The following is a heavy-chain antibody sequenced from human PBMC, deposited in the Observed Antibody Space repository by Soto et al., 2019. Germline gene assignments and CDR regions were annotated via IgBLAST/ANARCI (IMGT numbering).Heavy chain of an antibody. J-gene: IGHJ3*02. V-gene: IGHV4-31*03. Sequence: SETLSLTGTVAGGSISSGGYYLSWIRQHPGKGLEWIGYIYYSGSTYYNPSLKSRVTISVDTSKNQFSLKLSSVTAADTAVYYCASRTWHRPFDIWGQGTMVTLSS. CDR3: ASRTWHRPFDI. CDR1: GGSISSGGYY. CDR2: IYYSGST. D-gene: IGHD1-1*01.